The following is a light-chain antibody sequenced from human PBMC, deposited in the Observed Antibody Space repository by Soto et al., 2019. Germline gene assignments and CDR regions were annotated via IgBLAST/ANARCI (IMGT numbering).Light chain of an antibody. CDR1: QSISRY. J-gene: IGKJ4*01. Sequence: DIQMTQSPSSLSASVGDRVTITCRASQSISRYLNWYQQKPGRALKLLISTASSLQSGVPSRFSGSGSGTDFPLTISSLQREDFATYYCQQGYSTPLTFGGGAKVEI. CDR2: TAS. V-gene: IGKV1-39*01. CDR3: QQGYSTPLT.